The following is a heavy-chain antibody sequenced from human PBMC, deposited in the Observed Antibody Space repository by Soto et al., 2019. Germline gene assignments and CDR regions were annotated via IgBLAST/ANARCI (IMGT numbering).Heavy chain of an antibody. D-gene: IGHD3-9*01. Sequence: GASVKVSCKASGYTFTSYGMSWVRQAPGQGLEWMGWISAYNGNTNYAQKLQGRVTMTTDTSTSTAYMELRSLRSDDTAVYYCARVPYDILTGPGDWFDPWGPGTLVTV. J-gene: IGHJ5*02. CDR1: GYTFTSYG. CDR2: ISAYNGNT. CDR3: ARVPYDILTGPGDWFDP. V-gene: IGHV1-18*01.